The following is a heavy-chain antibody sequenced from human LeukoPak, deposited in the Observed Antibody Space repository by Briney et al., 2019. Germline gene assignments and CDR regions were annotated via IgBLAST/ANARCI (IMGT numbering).Heavy chain of an antibody. CDR1: GYTFTGYY. CDR2: INPNSGGT. Sequence: ASVKVSCKASGYTFTGYYMHWVRQAPGQGLEWMGWINPNSGGTNYAQKFQGRVTMTRDTSISTAYMELSRLRSDDTAVYYCARGRERGIAARPDFDYWGQGTLVTVSS. CDR3: ARGRERGIAARPDFDY. J-gene: IGHJ4*02. V-gene: IGHV1-2*02. D-gene: IGHD6-6*01.